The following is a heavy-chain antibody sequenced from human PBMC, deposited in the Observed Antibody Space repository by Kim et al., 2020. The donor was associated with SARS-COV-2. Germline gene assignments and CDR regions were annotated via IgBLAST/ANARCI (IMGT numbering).Heavy chain of an antibody. J-gene: IGHJ6*02. CDR2: IYYSGST. CDR3: ARDNGDYYGMDV. V-gene: IGHV4-59*01. D-gene: IGHD4-17*01. CDR1: GGSISSYY. Sequence: SETLSLTCTVSGGSISSYYWSWIRQPPGKGLEWIGYIYYSGSTNYNPSLKSRVTISVDTSKNQFSLKLSSVTAADTAVYYCARDNGDYYGMDVWGQGTT.